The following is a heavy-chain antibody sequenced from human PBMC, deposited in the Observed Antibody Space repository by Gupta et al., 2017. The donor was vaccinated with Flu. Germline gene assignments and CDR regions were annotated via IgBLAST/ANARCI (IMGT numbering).Heavy chain of an antibody. J-gene: IGHJ4*02. Sequence: EVQLVESGGGLVKPGGSLRLCCAASGSTFATYTMNWVRQAPGKGLDWVSSISSSSSYIYYADSVEGRFTVSRDNAKHSLYLQMDSLRAEDTAVYYCARSFAYDRSAYYDYWGQGNLVTVSS. CDR1: GSTFATYT. D-gene: IGHD3-22*01. V-gene: IGHV3-21*01. CDR2: ISSSSSYI. CDR3: ARSFAYDRSAYYDY.